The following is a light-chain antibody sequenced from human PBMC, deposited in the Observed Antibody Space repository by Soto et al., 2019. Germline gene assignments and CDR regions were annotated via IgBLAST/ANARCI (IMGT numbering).Light chain of an antibody. Sequence: QSVLTQPPSASGTPGQRVTISCSGGSSNIGSNIVNWYQQLPGTAPKLLIFSNNQRPSGVPDRFSGSKSGTSASLAITGLQSEDEADYYCAAWDDSLSGVIFGGGTKVTVL. J-gene: IGLJ2*01. V-gene: IGLV1-44*01. CDR2: SNN. CDR1: SSNIGSNI. CDR3: AAWDDSLSGVI.